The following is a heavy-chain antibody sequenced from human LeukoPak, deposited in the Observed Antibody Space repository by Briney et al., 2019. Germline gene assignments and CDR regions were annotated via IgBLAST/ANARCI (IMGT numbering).Heavy chain of an antibody. CDR3: ARGYSGSL. CDR2: IYSGGST. CDR1: GFTFNTYT. V-gene: IGHV3-66*01. D-gene: IGHD1-26*01. Sequence: GGSLRLSCAASGFTFNTYTINWVRQAPGKGLEWVSVIYSGGSTYYADSVKGRFTISRDNSKNTLYLQMNSLRAEDTAVYYCARGYSGSLWSQGTLVTVSS. J-gene: IGHJ4*02.